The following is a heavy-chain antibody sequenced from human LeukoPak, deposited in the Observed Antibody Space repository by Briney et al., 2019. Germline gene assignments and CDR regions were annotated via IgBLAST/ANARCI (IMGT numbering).Heavy chain of an antibody. Sequence: SETLSLTCTVSGGSISSSSYYWGWIRQPPGKGLEWIGSIYYSGSTNYNPSLKSRVTISVDTSKNQFSLKLSSVTAADTAVYYCARPGPVRDNNWFDPWGQRTLVTVSS. CDR2: IYYSGST. V-gene: IGHV4-39*01. J-gene: IGHJ5*02. CDR1: GGSISSSSYY. CDR3: ARPGPVRDNNWFDP.